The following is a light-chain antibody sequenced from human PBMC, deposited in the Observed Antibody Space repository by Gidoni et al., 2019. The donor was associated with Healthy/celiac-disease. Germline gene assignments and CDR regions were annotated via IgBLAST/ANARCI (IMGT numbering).Light chain of an antibody. CDR2: GAS. V-gene: IGKV3-15*01. J-gene: IGKJ2*01. Sequence: DIVMTQSPATLSVSPGERATLSCRASQSVSSNLAWYQQKPGQAPRLLIYGASTRATGIPARFSGSGSGTEFTLTISRLQSEDFAVYYCQQYNNWPPTFGQGTKLEIK. CDR3: QQYNNWPPT. CDR1: QSVSSN.